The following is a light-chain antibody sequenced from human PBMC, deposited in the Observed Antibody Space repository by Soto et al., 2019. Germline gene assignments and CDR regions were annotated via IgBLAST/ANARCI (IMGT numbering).Light chain of an antibody. V-gene: IGKV3-20*01. J-gene: IGKJ1*01. CDR1: QSLSINY. Sequence: EIVLTQSPGTLSLSPGEGATLSCRASQSLSINYLAWYQQKPGQSTRLLIYAASSRAAGLPDRFSGSGSGTDFTLTISRVEPEDFAVYYCQHYGSSPRTFGQGTKLEVK. CDR2: AAS. CDR3: QHYGSSPRT.